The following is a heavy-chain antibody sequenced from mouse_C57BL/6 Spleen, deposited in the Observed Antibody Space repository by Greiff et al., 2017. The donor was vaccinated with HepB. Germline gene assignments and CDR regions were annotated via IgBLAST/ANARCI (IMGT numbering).Heavy chain of an antibody. CDR1: GFNIKDDY. J-gene: IGHJ2*01. D-gene: IGHD2-2*01. CDR3: TRRGYDAGPFDY. V-gene: IGHV14-4*01. CDR2: IDPENGDT. Sequence: EVKLMESGAELVRPGASVKLSCTASGFNIKDDYMHWVKQRPEQGLEWIGWIDPENGDTEYASKFQGKATITADTSSNTAYLQLSSLTSEDTAVYYCTRRGYDAGPFDYWGQGTTLTVSS.